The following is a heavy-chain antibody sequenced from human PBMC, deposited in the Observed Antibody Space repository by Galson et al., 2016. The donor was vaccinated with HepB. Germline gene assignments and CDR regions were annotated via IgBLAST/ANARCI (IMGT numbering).Heavy chain of an antibody. CDR2: IYYSGST. Sequence: SETLSLTCTVSGGSVISESDYWTWIRQPPGKGLEWIGYIYYSGSTNYNPSLKSRLTISVDTSKNQFSLKLGSVTAADTAVYYCAGDWGYCSRTSCYAFDNWGQGTLVTVSS. J-gene: IGHJ4*02. D-gene: IGHD2-2*01. CDR3: AGDWGYCSRTSCYAFDN. CDR1: GGSVISESDY. V-gene: IGHV4-61*01.